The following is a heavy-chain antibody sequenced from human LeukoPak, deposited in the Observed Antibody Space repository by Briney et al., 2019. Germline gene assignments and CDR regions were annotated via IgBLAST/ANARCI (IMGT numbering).Heavy chain of an antibody. V-gene: IGHV1-2*02. CDR1: GYTFTSYY. CDR3: AREGDTAMVSFDY. Sequence: ASVKVSCKASGYTFTSYYMHWVRQAPGQGLEWMGWINPNSGGTNYAQKFQGRVTMTRDTSISTAYMELSRLRSDDTAVYYCAREGDTAMVSFDYWGQGTLVTVSS. D-gene: IGHD5-18*01. CDR2: INPNSGGT. J-gene: IGHJ4*02.